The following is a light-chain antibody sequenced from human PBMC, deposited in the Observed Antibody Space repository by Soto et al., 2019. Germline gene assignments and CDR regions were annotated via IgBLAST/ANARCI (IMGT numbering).Light chain of an antibody. CDR3: CSDAGSYTYV. CDR1: SSDVGGYNF. CDR2: NVI. J-gene: IGLJ1*01. Sequence: QSALTQPRSVSGSPGQSVTISCTGTSSDVGGYNFVSWYQHHPGKAPKLMIYNVIQRPSGVPDRFSASKSGNTASLTISGLQAEDEADYYSCSDAGSYTYVFGTGTKLTVL. V-gene: IGLV2-11*01.